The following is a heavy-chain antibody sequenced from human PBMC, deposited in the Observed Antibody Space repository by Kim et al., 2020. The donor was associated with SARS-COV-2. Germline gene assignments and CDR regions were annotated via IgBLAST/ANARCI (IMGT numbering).Heavy chain of an antibody. D-gene: IGHD6-19*01. CDR1: GFTFSTYG. Sequence: GGSLRLSCAASGFTFSTYGMHWVRQAPGKGLERVAVISYDGSNKYYADSVKGRFTISRDNSKNTLYLQINSLRAEDTAVYYCAKDKPFCSGCLEGAFDIWGRGTMVTVSS. J-gene: IGHJ3*02. V-gene: IGHV3-30*18. CDR3: AKDKPFCSGCLEGAFDI. CDR2: ISYDGSNK.